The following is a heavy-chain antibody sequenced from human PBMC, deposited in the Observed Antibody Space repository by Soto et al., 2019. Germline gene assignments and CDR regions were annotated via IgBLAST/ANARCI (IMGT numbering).Heavy chain of an antibody. V-gene: IGHV3-30*18. Sequence: QVQLVESGGGVVQPGRSLRLSCAASGFTFSSYGMHWVRQAPGKGLEWVAVISYDGSNKYYADSVKGRFTISRDNSKNTLYLQMNSLRAEDTAVSYCAKDIRAAAYYFDYWGQGTLVTVSS. CDR1: GFTFSSYG. CDR3: AKDIRAAAYYFDY. CDR2: ISYDGSNK. J-gene: IGHJ4*02. D-gene: IGHD6-13*01.